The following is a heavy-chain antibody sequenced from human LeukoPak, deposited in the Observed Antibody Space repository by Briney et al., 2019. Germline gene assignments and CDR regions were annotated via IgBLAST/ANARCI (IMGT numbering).Heavy chain of an antibody. CDR2: IYYSGST. CDR3: ARIFPTNPYYYYMDV. D-gene: IGHD2-8*01. CDR1: GGSISSSSYY. V-gene: IGHV4-39*07. Sequence: SETLSLTCTVSGGSISSSSYYWGWIRQPPGKGLEWIGSIYYSGSTYYNPSLKSRVTISVDTSKNQFSLKLSSVTAADTAVYYCARIFPTNPYYYYMDVWGKGTTVTVSS. J-gene: IGHJ6*03.